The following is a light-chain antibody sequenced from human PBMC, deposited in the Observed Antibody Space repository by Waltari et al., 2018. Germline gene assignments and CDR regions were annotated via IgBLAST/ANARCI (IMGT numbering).Light chain of an antibody. Sequence: DIQMTQSPSTLSASVGDRVTITCRASQTISYWLAWYQQKPGRAPKLLIYDASSLASGVPSRFSGSGSGTEFPLTITSLQPADFAAYYCQQYYYYPHTFGRGTKLEIK. CDR2: DAS. V-gene: IGKV1-5*01. J-gene: IGKJ2*01. CDR1: QTISYW. CDR3: QQYYYYPHT.